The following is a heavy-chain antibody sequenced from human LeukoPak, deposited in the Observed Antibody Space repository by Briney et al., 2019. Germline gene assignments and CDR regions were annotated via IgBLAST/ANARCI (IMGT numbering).Heavy chain of an antibody. J-gene: IGHJ4*02. V-gene: IGHV3-30*02. CDR3: AGKAAAFYFDY. D-gene: IGHD6-13*01. CDR2: MQYDGSQI. Sequence: GGPLRLSCTASGLAFSSYGMHWARQAPGKGLEWVAFMQYDGSQIYYVDSVKGRFTISRDNSKNALYLQMNSLRPEDTAIYYCAGKAAAFYFDYWGQGTLVTVSS. CDR1: GLAFSSYG.